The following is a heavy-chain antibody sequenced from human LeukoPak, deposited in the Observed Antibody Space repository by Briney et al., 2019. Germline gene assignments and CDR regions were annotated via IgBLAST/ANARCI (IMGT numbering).Heavy chain of an antibody. D-gene: IGHD3-9*01. CDR1: GGSISSYY. Sequence: SETLSLTCTVSGGSISSYYWSWIRQPPGKGLEWIGYIYYSGSTNYNPSLKSRVTISVDTSKNQFSLKLSSVTAADTAVYYCARDTTSYYDILTGYYPFDYWGQGTLVTVSS. V-gene: IGHV4-59*01. CDR3: ARDTTSYYDILTGYYPFDY. CDR2: IYYSGST. J-gene: IGHJ4*02.